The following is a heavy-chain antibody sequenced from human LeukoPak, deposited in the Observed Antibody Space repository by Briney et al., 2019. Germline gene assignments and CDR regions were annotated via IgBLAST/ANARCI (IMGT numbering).Heavy chain of an antibody. CDR3: ARRAAAGNWFDP. D-gene: IGHD6-13*01. CDR2: MNPNSGNT. V-gene: IGHV1-8*01. J-gene: IGHJ5*02. Sequence: GASVKVSCKASGYTSTSYDINWVRQATGQGLEWMGWMNPNSGNTGYAQKFQGGVTMTRNTSISTAYMELSSLRSEDTAVYYCARRAAAGNWFDPWGQGTLVTVSS. CDR1: GYTSTSYD.